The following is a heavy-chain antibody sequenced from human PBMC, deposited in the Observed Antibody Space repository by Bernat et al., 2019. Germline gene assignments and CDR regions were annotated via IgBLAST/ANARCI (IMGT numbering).Heavy chain of an antibody. CDR1: GYSFTSYG. V-gene: IGHV1-18*01. Sequence: LVQSGAEVKKPGASVKVSCKASGYSFTSYGISWVRQAPGQGLEWMGWISAYNGDTNYAQKLQGRVTMTTDTSTTTAYMELRSLRSDDTAVYYCARDFPLMYSSSSSDHYYGMDVWGQGTTVTVSS. D-gene: IGHD6-6*01. J-gene: IGHJ6*02. CDR2: ISAYNGDT. CDR3: ARDFPLMYSSSSSDHYYGMDV.